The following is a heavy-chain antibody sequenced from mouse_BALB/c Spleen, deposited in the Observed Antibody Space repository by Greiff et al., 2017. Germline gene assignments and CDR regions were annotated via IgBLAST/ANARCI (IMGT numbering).Heavy chain of an antibody. J-gene: IGHJ2*01. D-gene: IGHD2-10*02. CDR3: ARARMRPFDY. CDR2: IDPANGNT. V-gene: IGHV14-3*02. Sequence: EVKLVESGAELVKPGASVKLSCTASGFNIKDTYMHWVKQRPEQGLEWIGRIDPANGNTKYDPKFQGKATITADTSSNTAYLQLSSLTSEDTAVYYCARARMRPFDYWGQGTTLTVSS. CDR1: GFNIKDTY.